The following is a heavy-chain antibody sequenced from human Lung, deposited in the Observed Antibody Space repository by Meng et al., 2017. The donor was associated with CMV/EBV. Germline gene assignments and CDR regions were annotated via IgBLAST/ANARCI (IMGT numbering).Heavy chain of an antibody. D-gene: IGHD5-24*01. J-gene: IGHJ4*02. V-gene: IGHV4-31*03. CDR3: AREAGRDGYATPKFDY. CDR2: IYYTGST. CDR1: VGSIGSGDYY. Sequence: QGHLNGSRPGLGNPSQTLSLTCTVSVGSIGSGDYYWSWIRQHPGKGLEWIGYIYYTGSTFYNPSLKSRVTISVDTSKNQFSLKLIPATAADTAVYYCAREAGRDGYATPKFDYWGQGTLVTVSS.